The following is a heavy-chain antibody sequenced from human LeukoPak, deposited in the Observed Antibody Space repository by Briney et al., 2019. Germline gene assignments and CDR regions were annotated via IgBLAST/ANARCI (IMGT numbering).Heavy chain of an antibody. CDR2: IYYSGST. CDR3: ARVYYDSSGYYYYYYGMDV. Sequence: SETLSLTCTVSGGSISSYYWSWIRQPPGKGLERIGYIYYSGSTNYNPSLKSRVTISVDTSKNQFSLKLSSVTAVDTAVYYCARVYYDSSGYYYYYYGMDVWGQGTTVTVSS. CDR1: GGSISSYY. J-gene: IGHJ6*02. V-gene: IGHV4-59*01. D-gene: IGHD3-22*01.